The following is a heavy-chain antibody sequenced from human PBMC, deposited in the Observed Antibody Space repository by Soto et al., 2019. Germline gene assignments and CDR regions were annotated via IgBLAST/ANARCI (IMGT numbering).Heavy chain of an antibody. CDR2: IYWDDEK. CDR3: AHRLYASSYDSFYI. Sequence: QITLKESGPTLVKPTQTLTLTCTFSGFSLTTSGVGVGWIRQPPGKALEWLALIYWDDEKRYSPSLQSRLTITKDTSKNHVDLTVTNMNPAYTWPYYCAHRLYASSYDSFYIWGQGTIVYVSS. J-gene: IGHJ3*02. CDR1: GFSLTTSGVG. V-gene: IGHV2-5*02. D-gene: IGHD2-2*01.